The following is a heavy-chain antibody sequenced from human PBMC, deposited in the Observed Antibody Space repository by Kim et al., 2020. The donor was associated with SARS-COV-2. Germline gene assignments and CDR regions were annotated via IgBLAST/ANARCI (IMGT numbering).Heavy chain of an antibody. CDR2: ISRGNRYI. D-gene: IGHD2-21*01. V-gene: IGHV3-21*01. CDR3: AGDLGRDGPEFPPDY. J-gene: IGHJ4*02. CDR1: GFRFSNYI. Sequence: GGSLRLSCAAAGFRFSNYIRNLVRQHTGKVLGWISSISRGNRYILYEDSVKVRFNISRDNAKNSLYLQMNSLRPEDTAVYYCAGDLGRDGPEFPPDYWAQDILINVSS.